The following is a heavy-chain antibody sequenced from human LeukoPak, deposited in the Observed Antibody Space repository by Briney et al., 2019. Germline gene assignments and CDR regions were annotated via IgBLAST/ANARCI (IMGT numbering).Heavy chain of an antibody. Sequence: SETLSLTCTASGGSISSSSYYWGWIRQPPGKGLEWIGSIYYSGSTYYNPSLKSRVTISVDTSKNQFSLKLSSVTAADTAVYYCARDAGGLYGGNSPYYFDYWGQGTLVTVSS. J-gene: IGHJ4*02. CDR2: IYYSGST. CDR1: GGSISSSSYY. D-gene: IGHD4-23*01. V-gene: IGHV4-39*07. CDR3: ARDAGGLYGGNSPYYFDY.